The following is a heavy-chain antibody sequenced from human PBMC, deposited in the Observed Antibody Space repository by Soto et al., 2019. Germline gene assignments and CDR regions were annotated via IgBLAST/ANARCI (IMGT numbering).Heavy chain of an antibody. CDR1: GGSISSYY. D-gene: IGHD3-10*01. Sequence: SETLSLTCPVSGGSISSYYWSWIRQPPGKGLEWIGYIYYSGSTNYNPSLKSRVTISVDTSKNQFSPKLSSVTAADTAVYYCARGGYYGSGSSSYWGQGTLVTVSS. CDR3: ARGGYYGSGSSSY. CDR2: IYYSGST. V-gene: IGHV4-59*01. J-gene: IGHJ4*02.